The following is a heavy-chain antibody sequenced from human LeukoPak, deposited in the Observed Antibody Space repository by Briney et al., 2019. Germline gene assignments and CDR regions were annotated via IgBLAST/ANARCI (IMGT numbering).Heavy chain of an antibody. V-gene: IGHV1-46*01. Sequence: ASVKVSCKASGYTFTNYYMHWMRQASGQGLEWMGIINPSGGSTSYAQKFQGRVTMTRDTSTSTVYMELSSLRSDDTAVYYCARAGYDSSGYYSYWGQGTLVTVSS. CDR2: INPSGGST. CDR1: GYTFTNYY. J-gene: IGHJ4*02. D-gene: IGHD3-22*01. CDR3: ARAGYDSSGYYSY.